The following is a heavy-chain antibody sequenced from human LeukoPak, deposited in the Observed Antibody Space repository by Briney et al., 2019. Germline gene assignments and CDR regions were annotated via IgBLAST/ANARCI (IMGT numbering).Heavy chain of an antibody. CDR3: ATGHSYGYDY. J-gene: IGHJ4*02. Sequence: GGSLRLSCAASGLTFSDFWMHWVRQPPGKGLVWVALVKGDGRTTIYADSVKGRFTITRDNAKNTLYLQMNSLRADDSGVYYCATGHSYGYDYWGQGVLVTVSS. V-gene: IGHV3-74*01. CDR2: VKGDGRTT. D-gene: IGHD5-18*01. CDR1: GLTFSDFW.